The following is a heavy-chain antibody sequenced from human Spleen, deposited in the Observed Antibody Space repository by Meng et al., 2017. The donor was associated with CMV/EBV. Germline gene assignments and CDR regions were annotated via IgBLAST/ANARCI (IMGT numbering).Heavy chain of an antibody. CDR3: GRDMDV. Sequence: GGSLRLSCAASGFTFSSYEMSWVRQAPGKGLEWVSYISNKGSTIYYADSVKGRFTISRDNAKNSLYLQMNSLRAEDTAVYYCGRDMDVWGQGTTVTVSS. V-gene: IGHV3-48*03. CDR2: ISNKGSTI. CDR1: GFTFSSYE. J-gene: IGHJ6*02.